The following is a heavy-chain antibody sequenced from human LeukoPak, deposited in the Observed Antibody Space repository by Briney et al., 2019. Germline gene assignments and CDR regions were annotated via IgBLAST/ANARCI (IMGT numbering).Heavy chain of an antibody. D-gene: IGHD6-19*01. V-gene: IGHV3-7*01. CDR2: IKQDGSEK. Sequence: PGGSLRLSCAASGFTFSSYWMSWVRQAPGKGLEWVANIKQDGSEKYYVDSVKGRFTISRDNAKNSPYLQMNSLRAEDTAVYYCVTAPRWQWLVGYWGQGTLVTVSS. CDR3: VTAPRWQWLVGY. CDR1: GFTFSSYW. J-gene: IGHJ4*02.